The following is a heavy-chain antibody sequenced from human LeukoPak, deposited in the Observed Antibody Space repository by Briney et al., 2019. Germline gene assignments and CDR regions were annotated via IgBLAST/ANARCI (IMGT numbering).Heavy chain of an antibody. D-gene: IGHD1-26*01. CDR1: GGTLSSYA. V-gene: IGHV1-69*05. CDR3: ARVAQVGATTWFDP. J-gene: IGHJ5*02. CDR2: TIPIFGTA. Sequence: SVKVSCKASGGTLSSYAISWVRQAPGQGLEWMGGTIPIFGTANYAQKFQGRVAITTDESTSTAYMELSSLRSEDTAVYYCARVAQVGATTWFDPWGQGTLVTVSS.